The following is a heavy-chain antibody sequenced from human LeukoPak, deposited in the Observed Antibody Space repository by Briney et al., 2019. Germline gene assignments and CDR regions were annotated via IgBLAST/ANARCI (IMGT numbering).Heavy chain of an antibody. CDR2: VNPEGSGT. CDR3: VREPRSLRGAFDI. Sequence: GGSLRLSCVASGFIFRNYWMSWVRQAPAKGLVWVSLVNPEGSGTSYADSVKGRFTISRDNANNRLYLQMSSLRAEDTAVYYCVREPRSLRGAFDIWGQGTMVTVSS. CDR1: GFIFRNYW. J-gene: IGHJ3*02. V-gene: IGHV3-74*01.